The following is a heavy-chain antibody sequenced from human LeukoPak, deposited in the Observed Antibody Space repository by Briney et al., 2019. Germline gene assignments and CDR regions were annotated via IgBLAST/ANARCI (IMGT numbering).Heavy chain of an antibody. CDR2: TYSNGRT. D-gene: IGHD3-10*01. J-gene: IGHJ5*02. Sequence: GGSLRLSCAASGFTVSSNYMSWVRQAPGKGLEWVSVTYSNGRTYYADSVKGRFTISRDNAKNSLYLQMNSLRAEDTAVYYCARAYYSTSWFPHWGQGALVTVSS. V-gene: IGHV3-53*01. CDR1: GFTVSSNY. CDR3: ARAYYSTSWFPH.